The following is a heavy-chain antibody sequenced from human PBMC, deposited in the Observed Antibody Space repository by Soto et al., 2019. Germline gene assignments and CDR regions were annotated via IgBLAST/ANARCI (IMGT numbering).Heavy chain of an antibody. V-gene: IGHV3-15*01. Sequence: GGSLRLSCAASGFTFSNAWMSWVRQAPGKGLEWVGRIKSKTDGGTTDYAAPVKGRFTISRDDSKNTLYLQMNSLKTEDTAVYYCTTVYDYGSGSYPHYYYYYGMDVWGQGTTVTV. J-gene: IGHJ6*02. CDR3: TTVYDYGSGSYPHYYYYYGMDV. CDR2: IKSKTDGGTT. CDR1: GFTFSNAW. D-gene: IGHD3-10*01.